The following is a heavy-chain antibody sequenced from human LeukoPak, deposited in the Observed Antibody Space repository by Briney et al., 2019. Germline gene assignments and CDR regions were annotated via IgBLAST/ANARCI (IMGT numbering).Heavy chain of an antibody. CDR1: GDSISSGGHY. CDR3: ARDSGFWLY. D-gene: IGHD3-22*01. Sequence: SETLSLTCTVSGDSISSGGHYWGWIRQTPGKRLEWIGNIYFSGDTSYNPSLKSRLTMSVDTSKNQLFLNLDSVTAAGTAVYYCARDSGFWLYWGQGTLVTVSS. CDR2: IYFSGDT. V-gene: IGHV4-39*07. J-gene: IGHJ4*02.